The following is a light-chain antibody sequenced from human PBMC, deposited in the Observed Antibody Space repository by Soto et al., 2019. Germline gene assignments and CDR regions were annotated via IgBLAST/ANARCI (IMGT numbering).Light chain of an antibody. CDR2: DAS. Sequence: SYELTQPPSVLVASGQTARITCGGNNIGSKSVHWYQQKPGQAPVLVVDDASDWPSGVPERFSGSNSGNTATLTISRVEAGDEADYCCHVWDSSSEHVFGTGTKVTVL. V-gene: IGLV3-21*02. J-gene: IGLJ1*01. CDR3: HVWDSSSEHV. CDR1: NIGSKS.